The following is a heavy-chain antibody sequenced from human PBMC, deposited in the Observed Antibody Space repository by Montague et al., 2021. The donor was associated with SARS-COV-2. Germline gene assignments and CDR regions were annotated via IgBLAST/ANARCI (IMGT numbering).Heavy chain of an antibody. D-gene: IGHD3-10*01. CDR1: GGSISSYN. CDR2: IYYSGST. Sequence: SETLSLTCTVSGGSISSYNWSWIRQPPGKGLECIGYIYYSGSTNYNPSLKSRVTMSVDTSKNQFSLKLSSVTAADTAVYYCARGDGHYYGSGTYPYYWGQGTLVTVSS. V-gene: IGHV4-59*01. CDR3: ARGDGHYYGSGTYPYY. J-gene: IGHJ4*02.